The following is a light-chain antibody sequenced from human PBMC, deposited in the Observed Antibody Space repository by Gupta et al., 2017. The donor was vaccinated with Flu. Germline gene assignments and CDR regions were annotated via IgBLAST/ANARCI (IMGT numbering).Light chain of an antibody. J-gene: IGLJ2*01. CDR1: SGSIASNY. Sequence: FLLTQPHSVSESPGKTVTISCTRSSGSIASNYVQWFQQRPGSAPTTVIYEDNKRPSGVPDRFSGSIDSSSNAASLTISGRKTEDEDDYYCQAYDSGNVVFGGGTKLTVL. CDR3: QAYDSGNVV. V-gene: IGLV6-57*03. CDR2: EDN.